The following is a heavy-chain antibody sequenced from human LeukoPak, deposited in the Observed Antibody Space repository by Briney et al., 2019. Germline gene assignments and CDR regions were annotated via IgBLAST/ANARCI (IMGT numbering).Heavy chain of an antibody. CDR1: GFTFSSYA. CDR2: ISYDGSNK. CDR3: AREVISSGWRGGFDY. V-gene: IGHV3-30-3*01. J-gene: IGHJ4*02. Sequence: HPGGSLRLSCAASGFTFSSYAMHWVRQAPGKELEWVAVISYDGSNKYYADSVKGRFTISRDNSKNTLYLQMNSLRAEDTAVYYCAREVISSGWRGGFDYWGQGTLVTVSS. D-gene: IGHD6-19*01.